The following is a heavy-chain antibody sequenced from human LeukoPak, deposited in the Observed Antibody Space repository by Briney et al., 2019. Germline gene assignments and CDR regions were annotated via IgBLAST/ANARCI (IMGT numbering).Heavy chain of an antibody. CDR3: ARLGSTVVTRRYTDV. CDR1: GYSFTSYW. D-gene: IGHD4-23*01. CDR2: IYPGDSDT. Sequence: PGESLKISCKGSGYSFTSYWIGWVRQMPGKGLEWMGIIYPGDSDTRYSPSFQGQVTISADKSISTAYLQWSSLKASDTAMYYCARLGSTVVTRRYTDVWGKGTTVTVSS. V-gene: IGHV5-51*01. J-gene: IGHJ6*03.